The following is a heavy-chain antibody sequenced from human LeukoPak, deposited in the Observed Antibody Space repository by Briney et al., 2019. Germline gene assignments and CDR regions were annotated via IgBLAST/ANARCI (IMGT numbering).Heavy chain of an antibody. J-gene: IGHJ2*01. Sequence: SETLSLTCAVYGGSFSGYYWSWIRQPPGKGLEWIGEINHSGSTNNNPSLKSRVTISVDTSKNQFYLKLSSVTAADTAVYYCARGRITIFGVVTSLGYWYFDLWGRGTLVTVSS. CDR2: INHSGST. D-gene: IGHD3-3*01. V-gene: IGHV4-34*01. CDR1: GGSFSGYY. CDR3: ARGRITIFGVVTSLGYWYFDL.